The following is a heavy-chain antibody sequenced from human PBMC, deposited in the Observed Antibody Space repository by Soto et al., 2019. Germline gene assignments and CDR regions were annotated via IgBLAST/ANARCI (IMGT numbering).Heavy chain of an antibody. Sequence: ASVKVSCKASGYTFAIYDINWVRQATGQGLEWMGWMNPNSGNTGYAQKFQGRVTMTRNTSISTAYMELSSLRSEDTAVYYCARGGGRYFDWLLDYYYYYMDVWGKGTTVTVSS. D-gene: IGHD3-9*01. CDR2: MNPNSGNT. J-gene: IGHJ6*03. CDR1: GYTFAIYD. V-gene: IGHV1-8*01. CDR3: ARGGGRYFDWLLDYYYYYMDV.